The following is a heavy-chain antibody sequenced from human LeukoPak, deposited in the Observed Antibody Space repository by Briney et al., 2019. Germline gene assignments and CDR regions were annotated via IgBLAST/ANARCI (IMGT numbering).Heavy chain of an antibody. CDR3: ARDQGGSGGN. CDR2: ISSSSSYI. J-gene: IGHJ4*02. D-gene: IGHD3-10*01. V-gene: IGHV3-21*01. Sequence: PGGSLRLSCAASGFTFSSYTIHWVRQAPWKGLEWVSSISSSSSYIYYADSVKGRLTISRDNAKNSVHLQMNSLRAEDTAVYYCARDQGGSGGNWGQGTLVTVSS. CDR1: GFTFSSYT.